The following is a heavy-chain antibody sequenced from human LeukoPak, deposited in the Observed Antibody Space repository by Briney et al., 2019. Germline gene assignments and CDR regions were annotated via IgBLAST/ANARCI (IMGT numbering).Heavy chain of an antibody. CDR3: AKDSLADTDY. V-gene: IGHV3-30*02. J-gene: IGHJ4*02. Sequence: GGSLRLSCAASGFIFSTYGMYWVRQAPGKGLEWVAFIRHDGSIKNYADSVKGRSTISRDNSKNTLYLQMNSLRAEDTAVYYCAKDSLADTDYWGQGTLVTVSS. D-gene: IGHD3-16*01. CDR2: IRHDGSIK. CDR1: GFIFSTYG.